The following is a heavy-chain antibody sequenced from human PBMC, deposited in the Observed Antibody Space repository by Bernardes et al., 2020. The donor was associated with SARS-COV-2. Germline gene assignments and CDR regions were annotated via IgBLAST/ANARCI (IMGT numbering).Heavy chain of an antibody. CDR1: GFTFSAYW. D-gene: IGHD1-26*01. V-gene: IGHV3-74*01. CDR2: IDFDGSIT. CDR3: AKFLAGSSPNRTGAVTYFDS. Sequence: GGSLRLSCAASGFTFSAYWMHWVRQVPGLGLEWVSRIDFDGSITHYADSVKGRFTISRDNSKNTLYLQMKSLRAEDTAIDYCAKFLAGSSPNRTGAVTYFDSWGQGTLVTVSS. J-gene: IGHJ4*02.